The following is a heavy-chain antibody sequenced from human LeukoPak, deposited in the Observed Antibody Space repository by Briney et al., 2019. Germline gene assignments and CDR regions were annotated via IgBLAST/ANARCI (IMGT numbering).Heavy chain of an antibody. J-gene: IGHJ6*03. V-gene: IGHV4-30-4*07. CDR2: IYYSGST. Sequence: SETLSLTCAVSGGSISSGGYSWSWIRQPPGKGLEWIGYIYYSGSTYYNPSLKSRVTISVDTSKNQFSLKLTSVTAADTAVYYCARETSQKGAHYMDVWGKGTTVTISS. CDR3: ARETSQKGAHYMDV. D-gene: IGHD3-16*01. CDR1: GGSISSGGYS.